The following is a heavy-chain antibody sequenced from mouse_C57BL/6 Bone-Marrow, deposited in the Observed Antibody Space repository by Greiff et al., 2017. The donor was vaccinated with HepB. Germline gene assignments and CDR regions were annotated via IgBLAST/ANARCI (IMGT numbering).Heavy chain of an antibody. D-gene: IGHD1-1*01. V-gene: IGHV1-54*01. CDR3: ARPLVASCYWYFDV. J-gene: IGHJ1*03. Sequence: QVQLQQSGAELVRPGTSVKVSCKASGYAFTNYLIEWVKQRPGQGLEWIGVINPGSGGTNYNEKFKGKATLTADKSSSTAYMQLSSLTSEDSAVYFCARPLVASCYWYFDVWGTGTTVTVSS. CDR1: GYAFTNYL. CDR2: INPGSGGT.